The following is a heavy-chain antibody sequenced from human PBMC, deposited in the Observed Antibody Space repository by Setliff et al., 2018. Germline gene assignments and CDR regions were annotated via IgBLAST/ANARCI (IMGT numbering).Heavy chain of an antibody. CDR2: INPNSAVT. CDR1: GYTFTGYY. Sequence: ASVKVSCKASGYTFTGYYMHWVRQAPGQGLEWMGRINPNSAVTNYAQKFQGRVTMTRDTPISTAYMELSRLRSDDTAVYYCARDLYSSSPYYYYYYMDVWGKGTTVTVSS. J-gene: IGHJ6*03. D-gene: IGHD6-6*01. V-gene: IGHV1-2*06. CDR3: ARDLYSSSPYYYYYYMDV.